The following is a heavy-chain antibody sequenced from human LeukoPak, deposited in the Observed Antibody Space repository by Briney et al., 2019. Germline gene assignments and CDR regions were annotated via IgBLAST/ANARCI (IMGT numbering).Heavy chain of an antibody. D-gene: IGHD6-19*01. J-gene: IGHJ4*02. V-gene: IGHV4-34*01. CDR2: INHSGST. CDR1: GGSFSGYY. Sequence: SETLSLTCAVYGGSFSGYYWSWIRQPPGKGLEWIGEINHSGSTNYNPSLKSRVTISVDTSKNQFSLKLSSVTAADTAVYYCARGTDGSGWPAGFDYWGQGTLVTVSS. CDR3: ARGTDGSGWPAGFDY.